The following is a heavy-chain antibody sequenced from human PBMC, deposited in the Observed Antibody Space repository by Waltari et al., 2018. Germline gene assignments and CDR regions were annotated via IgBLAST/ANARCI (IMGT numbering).Heavy chain of an antibody. CDR2: IYHSGST. CDR3: ARMGYSNPLGWFDP. Sequence: QVQLQESGPGLVKPSETLSLTCAVSGYSISSGYYWGWIRQPPGKGLEWIGSIYHSGSTYYNPSLKSRVTISVDTSKNQFSLKLSSVTAADTAVYYCARMGYSNPLGWFDPWGQGTLVTVSS. D-gene: IGHD4-4*01. J-gene: IGHJ5*02. CDR1: GYSISSGYY. V-gene: IGHV4-38-2*01.